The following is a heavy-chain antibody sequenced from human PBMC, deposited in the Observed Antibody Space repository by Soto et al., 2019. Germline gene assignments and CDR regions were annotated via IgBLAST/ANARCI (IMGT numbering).Heavy chain of an antibody. Sequence: GGSLRLSCSASGFTFSNYAMHWVRQAPGKGLEYVSGISSNGGSTYYADSVKGRFTISRDNSKNTLYLQMSSLRADDTAVYYCVKERISGWYDFDYWGRGTLVTVSS. J-gene: IGHJ4*02. V-gene: IGHV3-64D*08. D-gene: IGHD6-19*01. CDR3: VKERISGWYDFDY. CDR1: GFTFSNYA. CDR2: ISSNGGST.